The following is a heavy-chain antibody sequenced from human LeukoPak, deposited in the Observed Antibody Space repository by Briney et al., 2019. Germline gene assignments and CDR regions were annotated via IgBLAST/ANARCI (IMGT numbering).Heavy chain of an antibody. CDR2: ISGSSDST. CDR3: ARGPVVPVATYYFDY. CDR1: GFTFSTYA. V-gene: IGHV3-23*01. D-gene: IGHD2-2*01. J-gene: IGHJ4*02. Sequence: GGSLRPSCSASGFTFSTYAMTWVRQAPGKGLEWVSAISGSSDSTYYADSVKGRFTISRDNSKNTLYLQMNSLRAEDTAVYYCARGPVVPVATYYFDYWGQGTLVTVSS.